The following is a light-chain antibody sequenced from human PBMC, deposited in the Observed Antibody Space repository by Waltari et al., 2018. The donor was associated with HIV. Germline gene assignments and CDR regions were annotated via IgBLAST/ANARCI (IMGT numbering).Light chain of an antibody. CDR3: QAWDSSTVV. Sequence: SYDLTQPPSVSVSPGQTASIPCSGDKLGAKYACWYQQTPGQSPVLVIFQDSKRPSGSPERFSGSNSGNTATLTISGTQAMDEADYYCQAWDSSTVVFGGGTKLTVL. CDR1: KLGAKY. J-gene: IGLJ2*01. CDR2: QDS. V-gene: IGLV3-1*01.